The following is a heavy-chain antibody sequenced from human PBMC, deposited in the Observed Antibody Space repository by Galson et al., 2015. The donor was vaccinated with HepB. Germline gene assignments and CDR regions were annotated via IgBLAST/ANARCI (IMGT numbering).Heavy chain of an antibody. D-gene: IGHD6-19*01. V-gene: IGHV6-1*01. CDR3: ARQYGSVFDS. CDR1: GDSVSSTGAT. Sequence: CAISGDSVSSTGATWNWIRQSPSRGLEWLGRTSYRSTWKNDYAVSMKSRLTINSDTSRNQFSLQLNSVTPEDTAVYYCARQYGSVFDSWGQGTLVTVSS. J-gene: IGHJ4*02. CDR2: TSYRSTWKN.